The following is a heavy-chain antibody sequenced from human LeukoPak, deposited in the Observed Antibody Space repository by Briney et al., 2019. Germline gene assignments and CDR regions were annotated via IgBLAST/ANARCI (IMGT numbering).Heavy chain of an antibody. D-gene: IGHD5/OR15-5a*01. CDR2: ISPSGSYT. J-gene: IGHJ4*02. CDR1: GFTFSDFY. Sequence: PGGSLRLSCAGSGFTFSDFYMNWIRQAPGKGLEWLAYISPSGSYTTYADSVKGRFVISRDNNKNSVSLHMNTLTADDTAVYFCASDQVSGVFDYWGQGARVTVSS. V-gene: IGHV3-11*05. CDR3: ASDQVSGVFDY.